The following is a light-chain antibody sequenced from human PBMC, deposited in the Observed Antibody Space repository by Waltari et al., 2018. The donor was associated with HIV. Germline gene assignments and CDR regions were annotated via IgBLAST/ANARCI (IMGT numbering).Light chain of an antibody. CDR1: SYDFDLITF. Sequence: SALTQPASVAGSPGQSVTISCTGTSYDFDLITFISWYQQHPGKAPQLIIFGVNSRPSGISSRFSASKSGDTASLTISGLQSGDEADYYCTTYTAKDSLLIGSGTKLTVL. CDR2: GVN. J-gene: IGLJ2*01. CDR3: TTYTAKDSLL. V-gene: IGLV2-14*01.